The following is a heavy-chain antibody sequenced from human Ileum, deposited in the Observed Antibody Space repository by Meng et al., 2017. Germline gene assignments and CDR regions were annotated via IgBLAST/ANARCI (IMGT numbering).Heavy chain of an antibody. CDR2: IHHSGST. Sequence: VHLQESGHVLVRPSRTLSLTCAVSCRSISFGYWWSWVRQPPGQGLEWIGEIHHSGSTNYNPSLKSRVTLSVDNSNNQFSLSLTSVTAADTAVYYCARNGDYSADHWGQGILVTVSS. J-gene: IGHJ4*02. V-gene: IGHV4-4*02. D-gene: IGHD2-21*01. CDR3: ARNGDYSADH. CDR1: CRSISFGYW.